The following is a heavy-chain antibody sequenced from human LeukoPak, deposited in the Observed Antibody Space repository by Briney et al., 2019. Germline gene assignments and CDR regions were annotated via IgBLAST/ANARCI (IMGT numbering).Heavy chain of an antibody. J-gene: IGHJ5*02. CDR2: IYYSGST. V-gene: IGHV4-39*01. D-gene: IGHD4-17*01. Sequence: SETLSLTCTVSGGSTSSSSYYWGWIRQPPGKGLEWIGSIYYSGSTYYNPSLKSRVTISVDTSKNQFSLKLSSVTAADTAVYYCARQARDYGDNWFDPWGQGTLVTVSS. CDR1: GGSTSSSSYY. CDR3: ARQARDYGDNWFDP.